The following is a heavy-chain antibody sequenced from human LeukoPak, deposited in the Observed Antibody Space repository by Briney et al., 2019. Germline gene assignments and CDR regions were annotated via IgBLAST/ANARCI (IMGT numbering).Heavy chain of an antibody. CDR2: IIPILGIA. D-gene: IGHD1-26*01. Sequence: VASVKVSCKASGGTFSSYAISWVRQAPGQGLEWMGRIIPILGIANYAQKFQGRVTITADKSTSTAYMELSSLRSEDTAVYYCARDQGGSYSVLWPFDYWGQGTLVTVSS. J-gene: IGHJ4*02. CDR1: GGTFSSYA. CDR3: ARDQGGSYSVLWPFDY. V-gene: IGHV1-69*04.